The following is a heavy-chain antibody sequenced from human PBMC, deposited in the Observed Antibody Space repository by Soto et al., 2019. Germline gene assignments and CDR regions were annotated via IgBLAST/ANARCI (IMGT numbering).Heavy chain of an antibody. Sequence: QVQLQESGPGLVKPSETLSLTCTVSGGSISSYYWSWIRQTPGKGLEWIGYIYYSGSTKYNPSLESRVTISVDTSENQFSLRLSSVTAADTAVYYCARRTSGWQYFDYWGQGTLVTVSS. V-gene: IGHV4-59*08. D-gene: IGHD6-19*01. CDR3: ARRTSGWQYFDY. CDR1: GGSISSYY. CDR2: IYYSGST. J-gene: IGHJ4*02.